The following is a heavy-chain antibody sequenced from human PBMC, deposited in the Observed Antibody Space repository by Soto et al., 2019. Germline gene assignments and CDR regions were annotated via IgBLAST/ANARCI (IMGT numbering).Heavy chain of an antibody. J-gene: IGHJ4*02. Sequence: GGSLRLSCSASGFTFSSYAMHWVRQAPGKGLEWVAVISYDGSNKYYADSVKGRFTISRDNSKNTLYLQMNSLRAEDTAVYYCAKDPYVVGATGFDYWGQGTLVTVSS. CDR3: AKDPYVVGATGFDY. CDR1: GFTFSSYA. CDR2: ISYDGSNK. D-gene: IGHD1-26*01. V-gene: IGHV3-30-3*01.